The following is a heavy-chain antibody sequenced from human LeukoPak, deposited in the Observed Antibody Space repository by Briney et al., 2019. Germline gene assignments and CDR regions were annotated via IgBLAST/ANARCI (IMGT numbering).Heavy chain of an antibody. J-gene: IGHJ6*02. Sequence: GGSLRLSCAASGFTVSGNYMSWVRQAPGKGLEWVSVIYSGGSTYYADSVKGRFTISRDNSKNTLYLQMNSLRAEDTAVYYCVRDREDYYYYYGMDVWGQGTTVTVSS. CDR3: VRDREDYYYYYGMDV. V-gene: IGHV3-53*01. CDR1: GFTVSGNY. CDR2: IYSGGST.